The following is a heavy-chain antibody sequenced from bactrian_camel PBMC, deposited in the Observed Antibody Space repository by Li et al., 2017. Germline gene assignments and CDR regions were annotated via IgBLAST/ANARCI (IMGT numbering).Heavy chain of an antibody. V-gene: IGHV3S53*01. CDR2: ITSIGIT. D-gene: IGHD4*01. Sequence: QVQLVESGGGSVQTGGSLTLSCVASGYDFIRLYMAWFRQRPGQEREAVATITSIGITSYADSVKGRFSISKDKDENMLYLQMNSLKVEDTAMYYCAALSRAGSCHIETAGTAFVFKVSGFWGQGTQVTVS. CDR3: AALSRAGSCHIETAGTAFVFKVSGF. CDR1: GYDFIRLY. J-gene: IGHJ6*01.